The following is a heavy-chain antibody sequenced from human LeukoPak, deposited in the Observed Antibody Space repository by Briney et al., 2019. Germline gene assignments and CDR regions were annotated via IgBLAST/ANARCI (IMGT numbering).Heavy chain of an antibody. J-gene: IGHJ4*02. CDR2: IYPRDGST. CDR1: GYSFTSDY. CDR3: ARDQEGFYY. Sequence: ASVTVSCKSSGYSFTSDYIHWVRQAPGQGLEWMGMIYPRDGSTSYAQRFQDRVTVTRDTSTSTVHMELSGLRSEDTAVYYCARDQEGFYYWGEGAQVTVSS. V-gene: IGHV1-46*01.